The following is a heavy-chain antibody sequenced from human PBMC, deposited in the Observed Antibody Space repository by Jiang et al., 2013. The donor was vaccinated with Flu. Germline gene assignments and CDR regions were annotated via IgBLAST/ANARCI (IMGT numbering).Heavy chain of an antibody. CDR1: GYSFTNFW. CDR2: IYPGDSET. V-gene: IGHV5-51*01. D-gene: IGHD3-16*01. Sequence: GAEVKKPGESLTISCKASGYSFTNFWIAWLRRTPGRGPECLGIIYPGDSETRYSPSFRGRVIISADKSSSTAYLQWSSLRASDTAIYYCARAIKNWGSFYEDWGQGTLVTVSS. CDR3: ARAIKNWGSFYED. J-gene: IGHJ4*02.